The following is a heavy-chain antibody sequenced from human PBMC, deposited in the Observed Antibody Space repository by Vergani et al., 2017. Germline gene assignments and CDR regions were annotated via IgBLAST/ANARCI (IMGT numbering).Heavy chain of an antibody. V-gene: IGHV3-23*01. CDR2: ISGSGGST. J-gene: IGHJ4*02. Sequence: EVQLLESGGGLVQPGGSLRLSFAASVFTFSSYAMSWFRQGPGKGLEWVSAISGSGGSTYSADSVKGRFTISRDNSKNTLYLQMNSLRAEDTAVYYCAKSDPYSYGYYDYWGQGTLVTVSS. CDR1: VFTFSSYA. D-gene: IGHD5-18*01. CDR3: AKSDPYSYGYYDY.